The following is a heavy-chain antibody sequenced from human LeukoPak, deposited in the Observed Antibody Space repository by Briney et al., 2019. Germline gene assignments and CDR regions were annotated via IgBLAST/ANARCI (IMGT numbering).Heavy chain of an antibody. CDR2: IYYSGST. J-gene: IGHJ3*02. V-gene: IGHV4-61*01. D-gene: IGHD4-17*01. Sequence: PSETLSLTCTVSVDSISSSSYYWSWIRPPPGKGLEWIGYIYYSGSTNYNPSLKSRVTISVDTSKNQFSLKLSSVTAADTAVYYRARDLYPYGDYPDAFDIWAKGQWSPSLQ. CDR1: VDSISSSSYY. CDR3: ARDLYPYGDYPDAFDI.